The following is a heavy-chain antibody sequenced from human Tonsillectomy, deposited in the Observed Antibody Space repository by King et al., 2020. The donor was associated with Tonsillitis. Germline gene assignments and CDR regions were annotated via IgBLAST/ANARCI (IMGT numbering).Heavy chain of an antibody. D-gene: IGHD6-13*01. J-gene: IGHJ4*02. Sequence: VQLVESGGGLVKPGGSLRISCAASGFTFSSYSMNWVRQAPGRGLEWVSFISSSSIYIYYADSVKGRFTISRDNAKNSLYLQMNSLRAEDTAVYYCARDGLSWIEAAAESRFDYWGQGTLVTVSS. CDR2: ISSSSIYI. CDR1: GFTFSSYS. V-gene: IGHV3-21*01. CDR3: ARDGLSWIEAAAESRFDY.